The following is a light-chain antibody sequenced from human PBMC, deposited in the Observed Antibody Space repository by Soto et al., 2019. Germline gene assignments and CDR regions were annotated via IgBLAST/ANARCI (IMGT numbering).Light chain of an antibody. CDR2: DAS. CDR1: QSFNSY. Sequence: DIVLTQSPAILSLSPGERATLSCRASQSFNSYLAWYQQKPGQAPRLLIHDASHRATGVPARFSGSGSGTDFTLTISSLEPEDFAVYYCQHRYGFTFGPGTKVDIK. V-gene: IGKV3-11*01. J-gene: IGKJ3*01. CDR3: QHRYGFT.